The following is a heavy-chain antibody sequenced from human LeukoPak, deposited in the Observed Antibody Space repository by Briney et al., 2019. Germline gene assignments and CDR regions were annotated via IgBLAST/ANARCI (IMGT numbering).Heavy chain of an antibody. J-gene: IGHJ4*02. Sequence: SVKVSCKASGGTFSSYAISWVRQAPGQGLKWMGGIIPIFGTANYAQKFQGRVTITTDESTSTAYMELSSLRSEDTAVYYCALGYCSSTSCYTFDYWGQGTLVTVSS. CDR3: ALGYCSSTSCYTFDY. CDR1: GGTFSSYA. CDR2: IIPIFGTA. D-gene: IGHD2-2*02. V-gene: IGHV1-69*05.